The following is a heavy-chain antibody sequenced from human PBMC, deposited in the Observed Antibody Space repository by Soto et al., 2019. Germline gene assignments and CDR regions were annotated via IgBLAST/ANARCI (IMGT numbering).Heavy chain of an antibody. D-gene: IGHD1-20*01. CDR1: GFTISSYG. CDR2: ISYDGSNK. J-gene: IGHJ4*02. CDR3: AKGLYNWNQIDY. V-gene: IGHV3-30*18. Sequence: GGTLRLSCAASGFTISSYGMHWVRQAPGKGLEWVAVISYDGSNKYYADSVKGRFTISRDNSKNTLYLQMNSLRAEDTAVYYCAKGLYNWNQIDYWGQGTLVTVSS.